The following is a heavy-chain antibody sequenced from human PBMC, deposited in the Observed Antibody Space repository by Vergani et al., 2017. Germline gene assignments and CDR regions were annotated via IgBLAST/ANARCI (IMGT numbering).Heavy chain of an antibody. CDR1: GGSISSSNW. CDR3: ARGISXDSSGYYYPYYYYYGMDV. V-gene: IGHV4-4*02. D-gene: IGHD3-22*01. Sequence: QVQLQESGPGLVKPSGTLSLTCAVSGGSISSSNWWSWVRQPPGKGLEWIGEIYHSGSTNYNPSLKSRVTISVDKSKNQFSLKLSSVTAADTAVYYCARGISXDSSGYYYPYYYYYGMDVWGQGTTVTVSS. CDR2: IYHSGST. J-gene: IGHJ6*02.